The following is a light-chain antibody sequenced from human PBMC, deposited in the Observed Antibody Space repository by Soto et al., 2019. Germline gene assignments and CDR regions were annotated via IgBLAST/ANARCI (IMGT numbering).Light chain of an antibody. V-gene: IGKV1-5*03. CDR2: KAS. Sequence: DIQMTQSPSTLSASVEDRVTITCRASQSISSWLAWYQQKPGKAPKLLIYKASSLESGVPSRFSGSGSGTEFTLTISSLQPDDFATYYCQQYNSYPTFGGGTKVEIK. J-gene: IGKJ4*01. CDR1: QSISSW. CDR3: QQYNSYPT.